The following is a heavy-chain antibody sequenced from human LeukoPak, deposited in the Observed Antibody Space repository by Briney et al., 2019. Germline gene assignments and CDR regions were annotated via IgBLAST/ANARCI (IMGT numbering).Heavy chain of an antibody. CDR3: AKSSYYDSSGFYREYYFDY. D-gene: IGHD3-22*01. CDR2: ISGTGGST. V-gene: IGHV3-23*01. J-gene: IGHJ4*02. CDR1: GFSFNNFG. Sequence: PGGSLRLSCVASGFSFNNFGMSWVRQAPGKGLEWVSSISGTGGSTHYADSVKGRFTISRDNSKNTLYLQMNSLRAGDTVIYYCAKSSYYDSSGFYREYYFDYWGQGTLVPVSS.